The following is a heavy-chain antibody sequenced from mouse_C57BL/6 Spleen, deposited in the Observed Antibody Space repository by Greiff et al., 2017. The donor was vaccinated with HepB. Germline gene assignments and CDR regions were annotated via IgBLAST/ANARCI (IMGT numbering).Heavy chain of an antibody. CDR1: GYAFSSYW. J-gene: IGHJ1*03. CDR3: ARSCYYYGSSSWYFDV. CDR2: IYPGDGDT. D-gene: IGHD1-1*01. Sequence: QVQLQQSGAELVKPGASVKISCKASGYAFSSYWMNWVKQRPGKGLEWIGQIYPGDGDTNYNGKFKGKATLTADKSSSTAYMQLSSLTSEDSAVYFCARSCYYYGSSSWYFDVGGTGTTVTVSS. V-gene: IGHV1-80*01.